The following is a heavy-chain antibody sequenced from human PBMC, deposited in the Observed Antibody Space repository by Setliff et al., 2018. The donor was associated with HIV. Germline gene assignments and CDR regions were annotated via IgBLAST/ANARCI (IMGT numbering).Heavy chain of an antibody. CDR1: GDSISGFF. CDR2: IFTNEFT. Sequence: SETLSLTCNVSGDSISGFFWTWIRQPPGKRLEWIGSIFTNEFTYYNPSLKSRVTISADTSNTQFSLKLRSVTAADTAVYYCARDATVTTGDAFDIWGQGTMVTVSS. V-gene: IGHV4-4*08. CDR3: ARDATVTTGDAFDI. J-gene: IGHJ3*02. D-gene: IGHD4-17*01.